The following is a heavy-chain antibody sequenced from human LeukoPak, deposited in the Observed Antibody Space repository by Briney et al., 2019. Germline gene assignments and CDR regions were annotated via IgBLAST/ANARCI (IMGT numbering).Heavy chain of an antibody. J-gene: IGHJ6*02. Sequence: GESLKISCKGSGYSFTSYRISWVRQMPGKGLEWMGRIDPSDSYTKYSPSFQGHVTISGDESISTAYLQWSSLKASDTAMYYCARHFLGELPDMDVWGQGTTVTVSS. CDR2: IDPSDSYT. CDR1: GYSFTSYR. CDR3: ARHFLGELPDMDV. V-gene: IGHV5-10-1*01. D-gene: IGHD1-26*01.